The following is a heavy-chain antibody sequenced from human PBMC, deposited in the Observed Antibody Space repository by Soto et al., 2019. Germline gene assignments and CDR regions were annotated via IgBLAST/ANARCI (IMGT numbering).Heavy chain of an antibody. Sequence: ASVKVSCKASGYTFTGYYMHWVRQAPGQGLEWMGWISPNSGGTNYAQKFQGWVTMTRDTSISTAYMELSRLRSDDTAVYYCARGTLRQQLVGFWFDPWGQGTLVTVSS. CDR3: ARGTLRQQLVGFWFDP. CDR1: GYTFTGYY. V-gene: IGHV1-2*04. D-gene: IGHD6-13*01. J-gene: IGHJ5*02. CDR2: ISPNSGGT.